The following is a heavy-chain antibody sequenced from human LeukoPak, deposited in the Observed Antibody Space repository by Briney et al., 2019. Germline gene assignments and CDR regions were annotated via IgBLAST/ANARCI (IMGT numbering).Heavy chain of an antibody. J-gene: IGHJ4*02. CDR1: GFTFSSYW. D-gene: IGHD3-22*01. V-gene: IGHV3-74*01. Sequence: TGGSLRLSCAASGFTFSSYWMHWVRQAPGKGLVWVSRINSDGSSTSYADSVKGRFTISRDNAKNTLYLQMNSLRAEDTAVYYCARGKGDSSGYYYHYFDYWGQGTLVTVSS. CDR3: ARGKGDSSGYYYHYFDY. CDR2: INSDGSST.